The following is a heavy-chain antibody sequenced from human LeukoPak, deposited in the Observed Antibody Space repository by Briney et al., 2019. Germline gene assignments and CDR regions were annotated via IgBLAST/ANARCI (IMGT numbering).Heavy chain of an antibody. D-gene: IGHD5-12*01. CDR1: GGSISSSSYY. V-gene: IGHV4-39*01. Sequence: PSETLSLTCTVSGGSISSSSYYWDWIRQSPGKGLEWIGNIYSGGSTYYTPSLKSRVTMSVDTSKNQFSLKLGSVTAADTAIYFCARHSRSGSGGYENAFDIWGQGTMVTVSS. CDR2: IYSGGST. CDR3: ARHSRSGSGGYENAFDI. J-gene: IGHJ3*02.